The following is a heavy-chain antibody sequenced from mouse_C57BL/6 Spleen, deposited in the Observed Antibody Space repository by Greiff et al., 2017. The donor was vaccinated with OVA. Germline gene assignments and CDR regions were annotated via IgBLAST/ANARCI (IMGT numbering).Heavy chain of an antibody. CDR1: GYAFSSYW. CDR3: ARDPGGYWYFDV. CDR2: IYPGDGDT. Sequence: VQLQQSGAELVKPGASVKISCKASGYAFSSYWMNWVKQRPGKGLEWIGQIYPGDGDTNYNGKFKGKATLTADKSSSTAYMQLSSLTSEDSAVYFCARDPGGYWYFDVWGTGTTVTVSS. V-gene: IGHV1-80*01. J-gene: IGHJ1*03.